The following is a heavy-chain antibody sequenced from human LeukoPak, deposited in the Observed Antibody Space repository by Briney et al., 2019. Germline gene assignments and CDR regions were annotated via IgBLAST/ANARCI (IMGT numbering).Heavy chain of an antibody. D-gene: IGHD4-17*01. J-gene: IGHJ4*02. CDR1: GFTFSSHD. V-gene: IGHV3-48*01. CDR2: ISYSGSTI. Sequence: GGSLRLSCAASGFTFSSHDMNWVRQAPGKGLEWVSYISYSGSTIYYADSVKGRFTISRDNAKNSLYLQMDSLRAEDTAVYYCARDRLHYGEYEKTFDYWGQGTLVTVSS. CDR3: ARDRLHYGEYEKTFDY.